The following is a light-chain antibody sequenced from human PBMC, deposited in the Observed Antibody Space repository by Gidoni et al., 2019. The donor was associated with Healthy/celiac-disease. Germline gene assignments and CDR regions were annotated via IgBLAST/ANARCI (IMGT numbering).Light chain of an antibody. J-gene: IGKJ4*01. CDR1: QSVSSSY. Sequence: ELVLTQSPGTLSLSPGERATLSCRASQSVSSSYLAWYQQKPGQAPRLLIYGASSRATGIPDRFSGSGSGTDFTLTISRLEPEDFAVYYCQQYGSSPSLTFXGXTKVEIK. CDR2: GAS. CDR3: QQYGSSPSLT. V-gene: IGKV3-20*01.